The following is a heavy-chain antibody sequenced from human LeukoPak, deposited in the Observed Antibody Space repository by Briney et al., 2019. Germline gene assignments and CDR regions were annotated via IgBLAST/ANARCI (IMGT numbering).Heavy chain of an antibody. D-gene: IGHD5-12*01. CDR3: ATAGGYDFDWFDP. CDR2: INPSGGST. CDR1: GYTFTSYY. V-gene: IGHV1-46*01. Sequence: ASVKVSCKASGYTFTSYYMHWVRQAPGQGPEWMGIINPSGGSTSYAQKFQGRVTMTEDTSTDTAYMELSSLRSEDTAVYYCATAGGYDFDWFDPWGQGTLVTVSS. J-gene: IGHJ5*02.